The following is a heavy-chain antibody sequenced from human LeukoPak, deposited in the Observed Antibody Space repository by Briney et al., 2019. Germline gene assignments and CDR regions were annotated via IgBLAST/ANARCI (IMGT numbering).Heavy chain of an antibody. CDR1: GGSISSGSYY. CDR3: AREAYSSSWYHNWFDP. V-gene: IGHV4-61*02. D-gene: IGHD6-13*01. Sequence: PSQTLSLTCTVSGGSISSGSYYWSWIRQPAGKGLEWIGRISSSGSTNYNPSLKSRVTISVDTSKNQFSLQLNSVTPEDTAVYYCAREAYSSSWYHNWFDPWGQGTLVTVSS. J-gene: IGHJ5*02. CDR2: ISSSGST.